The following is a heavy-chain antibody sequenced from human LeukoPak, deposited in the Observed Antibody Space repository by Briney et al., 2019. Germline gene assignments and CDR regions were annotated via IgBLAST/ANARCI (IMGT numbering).Heavy chain of an antibody. CDR2: IYTSGST. V-gene: IGHV4-61*02. J-gene: IGHJ4*02. CDR3: ARTYCSSTSCYQYYFDY. CDR1: GGSISSGSYY. Sequence: SQTLSLTCTVSGGSISSGSYYWSWIRQPAGKGLEWIGRIYTSGSTNYNPSLKSRVTISVDTSKNQFSLKLSSVTAADSAVYYCARTYCSSTSCYQYYFDYWGQGTLVTVCS. D-gene: IGHD2-2*01.